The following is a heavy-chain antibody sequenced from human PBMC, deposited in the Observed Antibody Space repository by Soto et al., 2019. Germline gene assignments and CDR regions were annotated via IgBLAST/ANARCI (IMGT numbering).Heavy chain of an antibody. CDR1: GYTFTGYY. CDR2: INPNSGGT. Sequence: ASVKVSCKASGYTFTGYYMHWVRQAPGQGLEWMGWINPNSGGTNYAQKFQGWVTMTRDTSISTAYMELSRLRSDDTAVYYCARGKPYSSSWYDGDDWFDPWGQGTLVTVSS. CDR3: ARGKPYSSSWYDGDDWFDP. J-gene: IGHJ5*02. V-gene: IGHV1-2*04. D-gene: IGHD6-13*01.